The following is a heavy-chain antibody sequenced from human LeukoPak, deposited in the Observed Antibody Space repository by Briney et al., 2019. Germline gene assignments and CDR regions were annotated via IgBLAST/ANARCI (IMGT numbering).Heavy chain of an antibody. CDR3: ARAAVFKYYYYGMDV. CDR1: GFTFSSYG. J-gene: IGHJ6*02. D-gene: IGHD2-2*01. Sequence: GGSLSLSCAASGFTFSSYGMHWVRQAPGKGLEWVAFIRYDGSNKYYADSVKGRFTISRDNSKNTLYLQMNSLRAEDTAVYYCARAAVFKYYYYGMDVWGQGTTVTVSS. V-gene: IGHV3-30*02. CDR2: IRYDGSNK.